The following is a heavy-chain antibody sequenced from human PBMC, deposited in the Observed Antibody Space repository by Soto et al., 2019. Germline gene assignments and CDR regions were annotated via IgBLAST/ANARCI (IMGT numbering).Heavy chain of an antibody. CDR2: INPNSGGT. Sequence: GASVKVSCKASGYTFTGYYMHWVRQAPGQGLEWMGWINPNSGGTNYAQKFQGRVTMTRDTSISTAYMELSRLRSDDTAVYYCARDRRLYYYDSSGSTPLDAFDIWGQGTMVTVSS. D-gene: IGHD3-22*01. CDR1: GYTFTGYY. J-gene: IGHJ3*02. V-gene: IGHV1-2*02. CDR3: ARDRRLYYYDSSGSTPLDAFDI.